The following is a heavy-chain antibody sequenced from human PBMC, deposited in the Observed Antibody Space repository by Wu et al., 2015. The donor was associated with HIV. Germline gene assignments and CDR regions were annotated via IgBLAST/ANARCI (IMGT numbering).Heavy chain of an antibody. V-gene: IGHV1-69*13. J-gene: IGHJ5*02. CDR2: IIPIFGTA. Sequence: QVQLVQSGAEVKKPGSSVKVSCKASGGTFRSYAISWVRQAPGQGLEWMGRIIPIFGTANYAQKFQGRVTITADESTSTAYMELSSLRSEDTAVYYCASLSLSVITINSGSYYNNWFDPWAREPWSPSPQ. CDR1: GGTFRSYA. D-gene: IGHD3-10*01. CDR3: ASLSLSVITINSGSYYNNWFDP.